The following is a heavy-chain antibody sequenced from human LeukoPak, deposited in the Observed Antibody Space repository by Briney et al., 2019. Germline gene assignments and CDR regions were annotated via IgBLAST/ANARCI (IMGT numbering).Heavy chain of an antibody. Sequence: SETLSLTCTVSGGSVSGGSYSWSWIRQPPGKGLEWIGYVSYSGSTNYNPSLQSRVTISVDTSGNQFSLKLSSVTAADTAVYYCAGYGSSWYFDYWGQGTLVPVSS. D-gene: IGHD6-13*01. V-gene: IGHV4-61*01. CDR2: VSYSGST. CDR3: AGYGSSWYFDY. CDR1: GGSVSGGSYS. J-gene: IGHJ4*02.